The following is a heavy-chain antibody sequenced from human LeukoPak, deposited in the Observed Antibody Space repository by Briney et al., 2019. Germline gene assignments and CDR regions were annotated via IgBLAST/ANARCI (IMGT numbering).Heavy chain of an antibody. J-gene: IGHJ4*02. CDR3: TSLSGYSGYDPLYY. CDR1: GFTHSDHY. V-gene: IGHV3-72*01. D-gene: IGHD5-12*01. CDR2: TGNRGNSYTT. Sequence: GGSLRLSCAASGFTHSDHYMDWVRQAPGKGLEWVGRTGNRGNSYTTEYAASVKGRFTISRDDSKNSLYLQMNSLKAEDTAVYYCTSLSGYSGYDPLYYWGQGTLVTVSS.